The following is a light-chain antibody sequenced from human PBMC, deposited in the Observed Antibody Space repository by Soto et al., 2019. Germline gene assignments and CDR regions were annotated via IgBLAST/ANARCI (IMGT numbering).Light chain of an antibody. Sequence: DIQKRQSQSSLSSSVGQRVSITCLASQAIGNYLSWYQQKPGKVPKLLIYAASTLQSGVPSRFSGSGSGTDFTLTISSLQPEDVAAYYCQKYNRAPWTFGQRTKVDI. J-gene: IGKJ1*01. V-gene: IGKV1-27*01. CDR3: QKYNRAPWT. CDR1: QAIGNY. CDR2: AAS.